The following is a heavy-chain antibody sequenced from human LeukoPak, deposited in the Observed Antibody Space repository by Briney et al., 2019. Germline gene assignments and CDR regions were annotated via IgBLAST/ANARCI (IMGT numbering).Heavy chain of an antibody. CDR1: GGSMSSYY. CDR2: IFYSGNT. V-gene: IGHV4-59*08. CDR3: ASHSGGYSLGAFDI. Sequence: PSETLSLTCNVSGGSMSSYYWYWIRQPPGKGLEWIGYIFYSGNTNYNPSLKNRVTFSLDPSKNQFSLKLSSVTAADTAVYYCASHSGGYSLGAFDIWGQGTMVTVS. D-gene: IGHD1-26*01. J-gene: IGHJ3*02.